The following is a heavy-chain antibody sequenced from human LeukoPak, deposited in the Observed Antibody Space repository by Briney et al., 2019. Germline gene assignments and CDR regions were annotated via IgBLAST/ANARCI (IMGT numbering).Heavy chain of an antibody. Sequence: GASVKVSCKASGYTFTSYYMHWVRQAPGQGLEWMGIINPSGGSTGYTQKFQGRVTMTRDTSTSTVYMELSSLRSEDTAVYYCARDLPAADKTYYSYVMDVWGQGTTVTVSS. D-gene: IGHD6-13*01. CDR3: ARDLPAADKTYYSYVMDV. J-gene: IGHJ6*02. CDR2: INPSGGST. CDR1: GYTFTSYY. V-gene: IGHV1-46*01.